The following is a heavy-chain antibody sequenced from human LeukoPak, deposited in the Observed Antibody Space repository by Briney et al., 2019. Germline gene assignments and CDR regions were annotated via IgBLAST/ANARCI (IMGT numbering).Heavy chain of an antibody. J-gene: IGHJ4*02. CDR2: IKSKTDGGTT. D-gene: IGHD6-6*01. CDR1: GFTFSNAW. CDR3: HKYSTSGTDS. Sequence: PGGSLRLSCAASGFTFSNAWMSWVRQAPGKGLEWVGRIKSKTDGGTTDYAAPVKGRFTISRDDSKNTLYLQMNSLRAVDTAVYYCHKYSTSGTDSWGQGTLVTVSS. V-gene: IGHV3-15*01.